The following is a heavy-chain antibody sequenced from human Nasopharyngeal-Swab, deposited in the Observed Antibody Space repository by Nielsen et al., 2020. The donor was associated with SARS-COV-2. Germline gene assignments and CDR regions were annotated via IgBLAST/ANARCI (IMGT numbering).Heavy chain of an antibody. CDR2: INHSGST. J-gene: IGHJ5*02. D-gene: IGHD6-6*01. CDR3: ARGAHSSSSGVGNWFDP. V-gene: IGHV4-34*01. Sequence: WIRQPPGKGLEWIGEINHSGSTNYNPSLTSRVTISVDTSKNQFSLKLSSVTAADTAVYYCARGAHSSSSGVGNWFDPWGQGTLVTVSS.